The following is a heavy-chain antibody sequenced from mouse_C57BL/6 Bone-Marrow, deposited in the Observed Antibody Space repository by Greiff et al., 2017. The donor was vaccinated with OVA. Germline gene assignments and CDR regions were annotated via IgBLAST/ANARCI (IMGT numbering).Heavy chain of an antibody. D-gene: IGHD1-1*01. CDR1: GYAFSSYW. CDR2: IYPGDGAT. CDR3: ARRGSRGMDY. Sequence: VKLVESGAELVKPGASVKISCKASGYAFSSYWMNWVKQRPGKGLEWIGQIYPGDGATNYNGKFKGKATLTADKSSSTAYMQLSSLTSEDSAVYFCARRGSRGMDYWGQGTSVTVSS. J-gene: IGHJ4*01. V-gene: IGHV1-80*01.